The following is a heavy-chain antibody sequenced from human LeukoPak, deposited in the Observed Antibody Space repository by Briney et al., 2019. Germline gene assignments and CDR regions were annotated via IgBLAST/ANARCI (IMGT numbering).Heavy chain of an antibody. CDR1: GFTFSDYY. V-gene: IGHV3-11*06. J-gene: IGHJ5*02. CDR3: ARDLLVVPAAIGWFDP. D-gene: IGHD2-2*02. Sequence: GGSLRLSCAASGFTFSDYYMSWIRQAPGKGLEWVPYISSSSSYTNYADSVKGRFTISRDNAKNSLYLQMNSLRAEDTAVYYCARDLLVVPAAIGWFDPWGQGTLVTVSS. CDR2: ISSSSSYT.